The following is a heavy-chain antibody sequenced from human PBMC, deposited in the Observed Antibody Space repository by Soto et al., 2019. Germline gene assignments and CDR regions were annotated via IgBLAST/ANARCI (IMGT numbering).Heavy chain of an antibody. CDR3: AKDGGVSARYFDT. Sequence: EVQLLESGGGLGQPGGSLRLSCTASGFTFRKYAMSWVRQAQGKGLEWISGISDSDVDTYYADSVRGRFTISRDNSKNTLSLQMNSLRGDDTAVYYCAKDGGVSARYFDTWGQGTLVTVSS. D-gene: IGHD2-8*01. CDR2: ISDSDVDT. J-gene: IGHJ4*02. CDR1: GFTFRKYA. V-gene: IGHV3-23*01.